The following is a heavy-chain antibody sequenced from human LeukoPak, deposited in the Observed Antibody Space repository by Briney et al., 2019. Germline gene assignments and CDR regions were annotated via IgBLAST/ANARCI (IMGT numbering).Heavy chain of an antibody. CDR3: ARGPYCSGGSCYHFDY. V-gene: IGHV1-46*01. CDR2: INPSGGST. CDR1: GYTFTSYY. D-gene: IGHD2-15*01. Sequence: ASVKVSCKAPGYTFTSYYMHWVRQAPGQGLEWMGIINPSGGSTSYAQKFQGRVTMTRDTSTSTVYMELSSLRSEDTAVYYCARGPYCSGGSCYHFDYWGQGTLVTVSS. J-gene: IGHJ4*02.